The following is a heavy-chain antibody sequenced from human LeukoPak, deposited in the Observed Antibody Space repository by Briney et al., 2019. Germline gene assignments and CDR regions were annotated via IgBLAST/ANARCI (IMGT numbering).Heavy chain of an antibody. CDR2: INGDGSSI. V-gene: IGHV3-74*01. D-gene: IGHD4-17*01. CDR3: ARVDYGDYVAAVDL. J-gene: IGHJ3*01. CDR1: GFTFSSNW. Sequence: GGSLRLSCVASGFTFSSNWMHWVRQTPGKGLVWVSRINGDGSSISYADSVKGRFTISRDNAKNTLFLQMNSLTLEDTAVYYCARVDYGDYVAAVDLWGQGTMVTVFS.